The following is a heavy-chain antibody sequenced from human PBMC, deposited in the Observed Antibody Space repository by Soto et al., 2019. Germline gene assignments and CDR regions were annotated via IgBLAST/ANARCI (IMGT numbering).Heavy chain of an antibody. D-gene: IGHD6-13*01. J-gene: IGHJ4*02. Sequence: QMQLVQYGPEVKKPGTSVKVSCRASGFTFTSCAMPWVRQAHGQRLEWIGWIVVGSGNTNYAQKFQERVTITRDMSTSTAYMELSSLRSEDTAVYYCAAEVGIAAAGLWGQGTLVTVSS. CDR2: IVVGSGNT. V-gene: IGHV1-58*02. CDR1: GFTFTSCA. CDR3: AAEVGIAAAGL.